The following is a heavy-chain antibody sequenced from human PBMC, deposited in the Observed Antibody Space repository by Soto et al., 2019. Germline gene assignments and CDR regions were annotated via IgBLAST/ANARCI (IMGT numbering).Heavy chain of an antibody. Sequence: SETLSLTCSGSGYSITAGGYYWIWIRQHPGKGLEWIGSFYSSGSIIYNPSLKSRVSLSGDTSRNQFSMTLTSVTAADTALYSRPRMHSSASGWVHTWGQGTLGT. CDR3: PRMHSSASGWVHT. J-gene: IGHJ5*02. V-gene: IGHV4-31*08. CDR1: GYSITAGGYY. CDR2: FYSSGSI. D-gene: IGHD3-22*01.